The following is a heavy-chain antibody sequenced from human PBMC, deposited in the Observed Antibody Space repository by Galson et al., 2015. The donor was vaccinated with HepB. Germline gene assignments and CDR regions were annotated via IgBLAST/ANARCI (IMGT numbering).Heavy chain of an antibody. CDR1: GFIFSNYA. Sequence: SLRLSCAASGFIFSNYAMHWVRQAPGKGLEWVAVISYDGSNEFYADSVKGRFTISRDNSKNTLYLQMNSLRAEDTALYSCVRGGYYDSSGYWGQWGQGTLVTVSS. J-gene: IGHJ4*02. CDR2: ISYDGSNE. V-gene: IGHV3-30*04. CDR3: VRGGYYDSSGYWGQ. D-gene: IGHD3-22*01.